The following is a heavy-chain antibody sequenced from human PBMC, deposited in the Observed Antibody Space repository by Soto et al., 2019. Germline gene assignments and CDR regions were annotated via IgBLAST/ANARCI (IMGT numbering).Heavy chain of an antibody. Sequence: EVHLVESGGGLVKPGGSLRLSCAASGFSFSSYSMTWVRQAPGKGLEWVSSISSASSYIYYADSVKGRFTISRDNAKNSLYLQMSSLRAEDTAVYYCAKDRWGCGTTACYMDWLASWGQGALVTVSS. CDR1: GFSFSSYS. CDR3: AKDRWGCGTTACYMDWLAS. CDR2: ISSASSYI. J-gene: IGHJ5*01. V-gene: IGHV3-21*01. D-gene: IGHD2-2*02.